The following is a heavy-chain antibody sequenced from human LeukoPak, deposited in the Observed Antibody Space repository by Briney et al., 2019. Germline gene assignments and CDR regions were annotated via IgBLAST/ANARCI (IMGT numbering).Heavy chain of an antibody. CDR2: ISSSSDTI. CDR3: ARDTRGESDY. Sequence: EWVSYISSSSDTIYYADSVKGRFTISRDNAKSSLYLQMNSLRAEDTAVYYCARDTRGESDYWGQGTLVTVSS. D-gene: IGHD2-2*01. V-gene: IGHV3-48*04. J-gene: IGHJ4*02.